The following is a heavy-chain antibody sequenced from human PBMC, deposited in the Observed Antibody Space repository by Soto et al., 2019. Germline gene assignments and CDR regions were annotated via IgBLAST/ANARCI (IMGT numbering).Heavy chain of an antibody. Sequence: ASVKVSCKASGYTFSGFYMRWVRQAPGQGLEWMGWINPNSGGTKSAEKFQGRVTMTRDTSISTAYMELSRLTSDDTAVYYCASAAVTGTAGLDFWGQGTQVTVSA. V-gene: IGHV1-2*02. CDR3: ASAAVTGTAGLDF. J-gene: IGHJ4*02. D-gene: IGHD6-19*01. CDR2: INPNSGGT. CDR1: GYTFSGFY.